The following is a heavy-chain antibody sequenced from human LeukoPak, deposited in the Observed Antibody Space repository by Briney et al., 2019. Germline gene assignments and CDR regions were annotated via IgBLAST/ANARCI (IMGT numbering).Heavy chain of an antibody. V-gene: IGHV3-66*01. CDR3: ARGVRGYGSGSYYLDY. D-gene: IGHD3-10*01. J-gene: IGHJ4*02. Sequence: GGSLRLSCAASGFTVSSNYVSWVRQAPGKGLEWVSVIYSGGSTYYADSVKGRFTISRDNSKNTLYLQMNSLRAEDTAVYYCARGVRGYGSGSYYLDYWGQGTLVTVSS. CDR2: IYSGGST. CDR1: GFTVSSNY.